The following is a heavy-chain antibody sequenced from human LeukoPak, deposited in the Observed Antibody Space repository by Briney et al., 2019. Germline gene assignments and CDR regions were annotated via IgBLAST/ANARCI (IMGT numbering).Heavy chain of an antibody. CDR1: GGSISTYY. V-gene: IGHV4-4*07. J-gene: IGHJ4*02. CDR2: MYTSGST. D-gene: IGHD3-10*01. CDR3: ARDHYGSGSYKSYFDS. Sequence: PSETLSLTCTVSGGSISTYYWSWLRQPAGKGLEWIGRMYTSGSTKYNPSLKSRVTISVDNSKSQFSLKLTSVTAADTAVYYCARDHYGSGSYKSYFDSWGQGTRVTVSS.